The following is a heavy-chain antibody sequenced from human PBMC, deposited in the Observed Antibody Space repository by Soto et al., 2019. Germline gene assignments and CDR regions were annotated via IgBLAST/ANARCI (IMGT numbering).Heavy chain of an antibody. CDR2: IYPGDSDT. J-gene: IGHJ3*01. Sequence: GESLKISCQTSGYTFTDYWIGWVRQMPGKGLEWMGLIYPGDSDTRNSPSFQGQVTFSVDTSLSTAFLQWSSLKASDTAMYYCANRGGSPADPFDVWGPGTMVTVSS. V-gene: IGHV5-51*01. CDR3: ANRGGSPADPFDV. D-gene: IGHD1-26*01. CDR1: GYTFTDYW.